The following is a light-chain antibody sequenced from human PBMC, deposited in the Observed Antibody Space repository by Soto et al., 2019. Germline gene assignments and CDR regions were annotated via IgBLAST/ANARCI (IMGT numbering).Light chain of an antibody. J-gene: IGKJ4*01. CDR2: AAS. CDR1: QGINNY. CDR3: LHHNSFQLA. Sequence: DIQMTQSPSAMSASVGDRVTITCRASQGINNYLVWFQQKPGKVPKRLISAASSLQGGVPSRFSGSGFGTDFTLTISNLQHEDFETYYCLHHNSFQLALGGGTKVDIK. V-gene: IGKV1-17*03.